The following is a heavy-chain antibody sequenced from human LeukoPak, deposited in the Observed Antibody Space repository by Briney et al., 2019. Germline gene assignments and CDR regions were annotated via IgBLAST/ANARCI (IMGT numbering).Heavy chain of an antibody. CDR2: IKQDGSEK. CDR3: ARAGLRYFDWTLTLDP. Sequence: GGSLRLSCAASEFTLSTYWMSWVRQAPGKGLEWVAYIKQDGSEKNYVDSVKGRFTISRDNAKNSLYLQMNSLRAEDTAVYYCARAGLRYFDWTLTLDPWGQGTLVTVSS. D-gene: IGHD3-9*01. V-gene: IGHV3-7*02. CDR1: EFTLSTYW. J-gene: IGHJ5*02.